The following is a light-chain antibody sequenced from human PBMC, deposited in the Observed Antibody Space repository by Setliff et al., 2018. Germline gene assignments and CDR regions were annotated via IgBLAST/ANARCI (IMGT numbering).Light chain of an antibody. CDR2: GVS. CDR1: GRDVGSYDL. CDR3: SSYTSNPFV. V-gene: IGLV2-14*03. J-gene: IGLJ1*01. Sequence: QSALTQPASVSGSPGQSITISCSGTGRDVGSYDLVSWYQQHPGKAPQLIIYGVSKRPSGVSDRFSGSKSGNTASLTISGLQVEDEADYYCSSYTSNPFVFAAGTKVTVL.